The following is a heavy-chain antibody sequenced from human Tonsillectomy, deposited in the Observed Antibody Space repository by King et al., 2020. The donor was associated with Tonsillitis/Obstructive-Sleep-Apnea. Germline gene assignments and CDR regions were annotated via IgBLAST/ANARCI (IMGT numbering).Heavy chain of an antibody. V-gene: IGHV3-30*18. CDR1: GFTFSSYG. D-gene: IGHD5-18*01. Sequence: VQLVESGGGVVQPGRSLRLSCAASGFTFSSYGMHWVRQAPDKGLEWVAIISSDGSNKYYADSVKGRFTISRDNSKNTLYLQMNSLRVEDTAVYYCAKVVGYSYGEFDYWGQGPLVTVSS. CDR2: ISSDGSNK. J-gene: IGHJ4*02. CDR3: AKVVGYSYGEFDY.